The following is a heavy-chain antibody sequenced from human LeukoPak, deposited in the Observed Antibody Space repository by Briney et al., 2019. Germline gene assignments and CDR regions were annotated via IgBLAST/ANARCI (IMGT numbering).Heavy chain of an antibody. V-gene: IGHV4-39*07. CDR1: GGSISSSSYY. D-gene: IGHD1-26*01. J-gene: IGHJ4*02. CDR2: IYYSGST. Sequence: SETLSLTCTVSGGSISSSSYYWGWIRQPPGKWLEWIGSIYYSGSTYYNPSLKSRVTISVDTSKSQFSLKLSSVTAADTAVYYCARGLISGSYFAFDYWGQGTLVTVSS. CDR3: ARGLISGSYFAFDY.